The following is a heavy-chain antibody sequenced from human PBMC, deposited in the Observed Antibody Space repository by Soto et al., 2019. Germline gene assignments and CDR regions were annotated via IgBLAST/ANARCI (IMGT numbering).Heavy chain of an antibody. CDR2: ISGSSTST. D-gene: IGHD3-9*01. CDR3: AKDPSSGFAMENYFDS. V-gene: IGHV3-23*01. Sequence: EVQLSGSWGGLVQPGGSLRLSCAASGFTFSSYAMSWVRQAPGKGLEWVSAISGSSTSTYYADSVKGRFTISRDNSKNTLYMQMNSLTAEDTAVYYCAKDPSSGFAMENYFDSWGQGTLVTVSS. CDR1: GFTFSSYA. J-gene: IGHJ4*02.